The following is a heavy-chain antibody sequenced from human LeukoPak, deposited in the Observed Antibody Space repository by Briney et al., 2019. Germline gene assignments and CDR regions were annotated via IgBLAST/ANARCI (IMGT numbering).Heavy chain of an antibody. D-gene: IGHD2-8*01. CDR1: GYSFTSYW. CDR2: IDPSDSYA. Sequence: GESLKMSCQGSGYSFTSYWISWVRQMPGKGLEWMGRIDPSDSYANYSPSFQGHVTISADKSISTAYRQWSSLQASDTAMYYCASTNLRGANNWFDPWGQGTLVTVSS. CDR3: ASTNLRGANNWFDP. J-gene: IGHJ5*02. V-gene: IGHV5-10-1*01.